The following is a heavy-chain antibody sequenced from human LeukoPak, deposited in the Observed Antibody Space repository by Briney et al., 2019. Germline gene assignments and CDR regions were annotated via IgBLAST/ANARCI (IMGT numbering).Heavy chain of an antibody. CDR3: GAKRWLQLLSGGDY. V-gene: IGHV1-69*06. J-gene: IGHJ4*02. Sequence: SVKVSCKASGYTLTSYSIHWVRQAPGQGLEWMGGIIPIFGTANYAQKFQGRVTITADKSTSTAYMELSSLRSEDTAVYYCGAKRWLQLLSGGDYWGQGTLVIVSS. CDR1: GYTLTSYS. D-gene: IGHD5-24*01. CDR2: IIPIFGTA.